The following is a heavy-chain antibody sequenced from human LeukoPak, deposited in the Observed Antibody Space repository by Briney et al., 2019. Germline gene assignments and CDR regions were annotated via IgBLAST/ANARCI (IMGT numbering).Heavy chain of an antibody. CDR3: ARHVASYYYMDV. CDR1: GGSTSTYF. D-gene: IGHD4/OR15-4a*01. J-gene: IGHJ6*03. Sequence: PSESLSLTCTVAGGSTSTYFWSWIRQPPGRGREWIGFIYASGTTSYNPSLKSRVSISIDTSNNQFSLKLTSVTAADTAVYYCARHVASYYYMDVWGKGTTVTVSS. V-gene: IGHV4-4*09. CDR2: IYASGTT.